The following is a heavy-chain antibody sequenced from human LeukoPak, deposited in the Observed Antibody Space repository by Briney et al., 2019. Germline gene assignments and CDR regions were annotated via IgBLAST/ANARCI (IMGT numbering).Heavy chain of an antibody. CDR3: ARVITGTTWAPDY. V-gene: IGHV3-11*06. J-gene: IGHJ4*02. D-gene: IGHD1-20*01. Sequence: GGSLRLSCAASGFTFSDYCMSWIRHPPGKGLEWVSYISSSSSYTNYADSVKGRFTISRDSAKSSLYLQMNSLRAEDTAVYYCARVITGTTWAPDYWGQGTLVTVSS. CDR1: GFTFSDYC. CDR2: ISSSSSYT.